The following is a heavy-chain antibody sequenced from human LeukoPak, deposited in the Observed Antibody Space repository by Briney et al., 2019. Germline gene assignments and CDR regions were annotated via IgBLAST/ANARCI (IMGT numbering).Heavy chain of an antibody. D-gene: IGHD1-26*01. J-gene: IGHJ5*02. CDR3: ARGWDTGIVGAPYPEGFDP. CDR1: GFTFDDYG. V-gene: IGHV3-20*01. CDR2: INWNGGST. Sequence: PGGSLRLSCAASGFTFDDYGMSWVRQAPGKGLEWVSGINWNGGSTGYADSVKGRFTISRDNAKNSLYLQMNSLRAEDTALYHCARGWDTGIVGAPYPEGFDPWGQGTLVTVSS.